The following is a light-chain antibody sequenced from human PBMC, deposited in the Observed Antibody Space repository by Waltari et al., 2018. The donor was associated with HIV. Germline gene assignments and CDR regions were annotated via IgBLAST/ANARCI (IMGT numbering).Light chain of an antibody. V-gene: IGKV3-20*01. J-gene: IGKJ1*01. CDR2: GAS. Sequence: ELVLTQSPGTLPLSPGERATLSSRASQPVSRNYLAWYQHKPGQAPRLLIYGASRRATGIPDRFSGSGSGTDFTLIINRLEPEDFAVYFCQQFGGSPTWTFGHGTKLEL. CDR1: QPVSRNY. CDR3: QQFGGSPTWT.